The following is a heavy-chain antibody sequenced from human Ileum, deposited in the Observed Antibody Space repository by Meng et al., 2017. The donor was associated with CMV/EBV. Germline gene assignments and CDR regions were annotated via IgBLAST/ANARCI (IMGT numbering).Heavy chain of an antibody. CDR3: ERSVYGGNDFDS. Sequence: GESLKISCAASGFTFSTYSMNWVRQAPGKGLEWVSSITGTSYYIYYADSVKGRFAISRDNAENSLYLQMNSLRAEDAAVYYCERSVYGGNDFDSWGQGTLVTVSS. J-gene: IGHJ4*02. CDR1: GFTFSTYS. D-gene: IGHD4-23*01. CDR2: ITGTSYYI. V-gene: IGHV3-21*01.